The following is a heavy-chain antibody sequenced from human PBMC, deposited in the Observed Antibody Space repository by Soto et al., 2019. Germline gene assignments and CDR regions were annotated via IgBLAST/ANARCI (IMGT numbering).Heavy chain of an antibody. J-gene: IGHJ3*02. CDR2: IRSKAYGGTT. Sequence: GGSLRLSCTASGFTFGDYAMSWFRQAPGKGLEWVGFIRSKAYGGTTEYAASVKGRFTISRDDSKSIAYLQMNSLKTEDTAVYYCTRDTAMEHNDAFEIWGQGTMVTVSS. V-gene: IGHV3-49*03. D-gene: IGHD5-18*01. CDR3: TRDTAMEHNDAFEI. CDR1: GFTFGDYA.